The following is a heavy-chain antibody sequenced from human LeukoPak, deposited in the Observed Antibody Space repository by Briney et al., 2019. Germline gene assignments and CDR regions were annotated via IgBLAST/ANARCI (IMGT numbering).Heavy chain of an antibody. D-gene: IGHD4-11*01. CDR3: ATGSTSMTVDYIPY. CDR2: FDPEDGES. V-gene: IGHV1-24*01. J-gene: IGHJ4*02. Sequence: ASVKVSCKVSGYSLTDLSIHWLRQAPGKGPEWMGRFDPEDGESIYAQNLQGRVTMTEDTSTDTAYMALSSLRSEDTAVYYCATGSTSMTVDYIPYWGQGTLVTVSS. CDR1: GYSLTDLS.